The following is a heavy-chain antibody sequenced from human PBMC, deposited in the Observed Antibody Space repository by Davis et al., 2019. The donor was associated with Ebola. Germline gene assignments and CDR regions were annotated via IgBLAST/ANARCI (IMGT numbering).Heavy chain of an antibody. Sequence: SETLSLTCTVSGGSVSSGGYYWNWIRQPPGKGLEGSGYSCDSGHTDYRPSLRSRVTLLVDTSKNHFSLKLSSVTAADTAVYYCARDSRSGFGSYGIDYWGQGTLVTVSS. J-gene: IGHJ4*02. CDR1: GGSVSSGGYY. CDR2: SCDSGHT. CDR3: ARDSRSGFGSYGIDY. V-gene: IGHV4-61*03. D-gene: IGHD5-18*01.